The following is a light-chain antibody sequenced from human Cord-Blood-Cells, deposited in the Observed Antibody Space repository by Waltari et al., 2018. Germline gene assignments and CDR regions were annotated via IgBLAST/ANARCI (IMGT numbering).Light chain of an antibody. CDR3: CSYAGSFVV. J-gene: IGLJ2*01. CDR1: SSDVGGYNY. CDR2: DVS. Sequence: QSALTQPRSVSGSPGQSVTISCTGTSSDVGGYNYVSWYQQHQGKAPKLMIYDVSRRPSGGPDRFSGSKSGNTASLTISGLQAEDEADYYCCSYAGSFVVFGGGTKLTVL. V-gene: IGLV2-11*01.